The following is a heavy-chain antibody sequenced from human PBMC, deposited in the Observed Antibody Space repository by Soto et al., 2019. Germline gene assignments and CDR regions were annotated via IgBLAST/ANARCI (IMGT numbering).Heavy chain of an antibody. CDR2: IYYSGST. J-gene: IGHJ6*02. V-gene: IGHV4-59*01. CDR3: ARDYSYANSGNTGAYYYGMDV. D-gene: IGHD2-15*01. Sequence: PSETLSLTCTVSGGSISSYNWSWIRQPPGQGLEWIGYIYYSGSTKYNPSLKSRDTMSVDKSKNQLSLRLKSVTAADTAVYWCARDYSYANSGNTGAYYYGMDVWGQGSTVNVSS. CDR1: GGSISSYN.